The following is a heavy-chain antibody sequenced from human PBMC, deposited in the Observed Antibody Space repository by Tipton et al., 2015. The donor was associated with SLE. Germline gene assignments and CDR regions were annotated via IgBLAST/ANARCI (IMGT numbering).Heavy chain of an antibody. CDR3: SSQTGNRSLGVCFDY. CDR1: ADSMTSHY. D-gene: IGHD7-27*01. J-gene: IGHJ4*01. V-gene: IGHV4-59*11. CDR2: VFYRGNT. Sequence: TLSLTCTVSADSMTSHYWSWIRQSPGKGLEWVGYVFYRGNTRYSPSLNSRVTIAIDTSRRQFTLNLKSVTAADTAVYYCSSQTGNRSLGVCFDYWGQGTLVTVPS.